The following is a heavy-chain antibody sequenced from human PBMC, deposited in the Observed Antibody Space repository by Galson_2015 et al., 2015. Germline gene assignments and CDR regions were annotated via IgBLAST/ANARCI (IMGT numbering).Heavy chain of an antibody. Sequence: SLRLSCAASGFTVSSNYMSWVRQAPGKGLEWVSVIYSGGSTYYADSVKGRFTISRDNSKNTLYLQMNSLRAEDTAVYYCARVVDWAVAQETLDYWGQGTLVTVSS. CDR3: ARVVDWAVAQETLDY. CDR1: GFTVSSNY. CDR2: IYSGGST. D-gene: IGHD6-19*01. V-gene: IGHV3-53*01. J-gene: IGHJ4*02.